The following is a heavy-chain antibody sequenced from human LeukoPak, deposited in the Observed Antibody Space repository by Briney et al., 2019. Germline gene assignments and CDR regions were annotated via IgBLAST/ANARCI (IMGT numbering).Heavy chain of an antibody. CDR2: ISGNGRST. D-gene: IGHD2-8*02. CDR1: GFTFSSYA. V-gene: IGHV3-23*01. J-gene: IGHJ4*02. Sequence: PGGSLRLSCAASGFTFSSYAMSWVRQAPGKGLEWVSTISGNGRSTYYGDSVKGRFTISRDNSKNTQSLQMNSLRAEDTAVYYCAKEYYVLLVYALGGSFDYWGRGTLVTVSS. CDR3: AKEYYVLLVYALGGSFDY.